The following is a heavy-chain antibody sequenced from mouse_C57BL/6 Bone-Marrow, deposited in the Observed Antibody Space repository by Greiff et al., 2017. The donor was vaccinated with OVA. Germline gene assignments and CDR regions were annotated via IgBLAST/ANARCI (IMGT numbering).Heavy chain of an antibody. V-gene: IGHV2-2*01. CDR3: ARSIVTTSDY. Sequence: LQQSGPGLVQPSQSLSIPCTVSGFSLTSYGVHWVRQSPGKGLEWLGVIWSGGSTDYNAAFISRLNISKDNSKSQVLFKRNRQQADDTAIYYCARSIVTTSDYWGQGTTLTVSS. D-gene: IGHD2-5*01. CDR1: GFSLTSYG. J-gene: IGHJ2*01. CDR2: IWSGGST.